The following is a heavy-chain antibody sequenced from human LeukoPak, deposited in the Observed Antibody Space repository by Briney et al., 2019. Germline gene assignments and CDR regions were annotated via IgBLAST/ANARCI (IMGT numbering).Heavy chain of an antibody. V-gene: IGHV4-59*01. CDR1: GGSISSYY. J-gene: IGHJ3*02. CDR2: IYYSGST. Sequence: SETLSLTCTVSGGSISSYYWSWIRQPPGKGLEWIGYIYYSGSTNYNPSLKSRVTISVDTSKNQFSLKLSSVTAADTAVYYCARGLEGGAFDIWGQGTMVTVSS. D-gene: IGHD2-15*01. CDR3: ARGLEGGAFDI.